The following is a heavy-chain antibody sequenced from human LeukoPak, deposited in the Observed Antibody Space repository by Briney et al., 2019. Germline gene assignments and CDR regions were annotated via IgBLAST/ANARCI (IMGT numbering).Heavy chain of an antibody. V-gene: IGHV1-18*01. J-gene: IGHJ4*02. CDR2: ISAYNGNT. Sequence: ASVKVSCKASGGTFSSYAISWVRQAPGQGLEWMGWISAYNGNTNYAQKLQGRVTMTTDTSTSTAYMELRSLRSDDTAVYYCARDLNTGTTFGEYWGQGTLVTVSS. D-gene: IGHD3-10*01. CDR1: GGTFSSYA. CDR3: ARDLNTGTTFGEY.